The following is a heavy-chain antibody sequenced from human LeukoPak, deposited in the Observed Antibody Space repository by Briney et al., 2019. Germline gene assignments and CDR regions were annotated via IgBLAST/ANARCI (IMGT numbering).Heavy chain of an antibody. Sequence: ASVKVSCKTSGYTFTDYYMYWVRQAPGQGLEWMGWINPNSGGTNYAQKFQGRVTMTRDTSISTAYMELSRLRSDDTAVYYCARDPRGYSSSWPFDYWGQGTLVTVSS. J-gene: IGHJ4*02. CDR3: ARDPRGYSSSWPFDY. V-gene: IGHV1-2*02. D-gene: IGHD6-13*01. CDR2: INPNSGGT. CDR1: GYTFTDYY.